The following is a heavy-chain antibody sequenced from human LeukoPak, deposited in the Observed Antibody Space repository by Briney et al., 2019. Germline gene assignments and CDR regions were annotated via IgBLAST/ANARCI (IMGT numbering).Heavy chain of an antibody. V-gene: IGHV3-15*01. J-gene: IGHJ4*02. D-gene: IGHD3-10*01. CDR2: IKSKTDGGTT. CDR3: TTYGSEGSYY. Sequence: PGGSLRLSCAASGFTFSSYAMSWVRQAPGKGLEWVGRIKSKTDGGTTDYAAPVKGRFTISRDDSKNTLYLQMNSLKTEDAAVYYCTTYGSEGSYYWGQGTLVTVSS. CDR1: GFTFSSYA.